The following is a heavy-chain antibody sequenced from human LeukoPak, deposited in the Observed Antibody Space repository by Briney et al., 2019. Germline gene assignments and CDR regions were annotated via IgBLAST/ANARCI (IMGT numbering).Heavy chain of an antibody. V-gene: IGHV1-8*01. J-gene: IGHJ4*02. CDR3: TRETSSRYFDY. Sequence: ASVKVSCKASGYTLTSYDINWVRQATGQGLEWMGWMNPNSGRRGYAQNFQGRITITRNTSISTAYMELSSLRSEDTAVYYCTRETSSRYFDYWGQGTLVTVSS. CDR1: GYTLTSYD. CDR2: MNPNSGRR.